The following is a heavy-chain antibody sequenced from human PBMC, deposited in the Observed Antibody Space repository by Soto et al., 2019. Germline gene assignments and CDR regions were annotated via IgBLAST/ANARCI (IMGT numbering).Heavy chain of an antibody. D-gene: IGHD6-13*01. CDR1: GYTFTSYY. CDR2: INPSCGST. Sequence: ASVKVSCKASGYTFTSYYMHWVRQAPGQGLECMGIINPSCGSTSYAQKFQGRVTMTRXTXXSXXXMXLXXLRXEXTAVYYCARDRQQQLEGGWFDPWGQGTLVTVSS. V-gene: IGHV1-46*01. CDR3: ARDRQQQLEGGWFDP. J-gene: IGHJ5*02.